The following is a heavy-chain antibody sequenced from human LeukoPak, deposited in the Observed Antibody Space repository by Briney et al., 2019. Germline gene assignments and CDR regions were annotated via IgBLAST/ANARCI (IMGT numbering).Heavy chain of an antibody. CDR2: INEDGSTT. CDR1: GFTFSSNW. J-gene: IGHJ4*02. CDR3: ATSGWYQGIDY. D-gene: IGHD6-19*01. V-gene: IGHV3-74*01. Sequence: GGSLRLSCAASGFTFSSNWMHWVRQAPGKGLVWVSRINEDGSTTNYADSVKGRFTISRDNSKNTLYLQMNSLRAEDTAVYYCATSGWYQGIDYWGQGTLVTVSS.